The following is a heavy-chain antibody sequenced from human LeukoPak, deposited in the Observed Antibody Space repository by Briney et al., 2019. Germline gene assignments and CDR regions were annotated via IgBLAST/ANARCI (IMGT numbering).Heavy chain of an antibody. CDR1: GNTFTSYY. V-gene: IGHV1-46*01. CDR3: ARARGSRNYFDY. D-gene: IGHD2-2*01. Sequence: GASVKVSCKASGNTFTSYYIHWVRQAPGQGLEWMGIINPSGGSTRYAQKFQGRVTMTRDTSTSTVYMELSSLRFEDTAVYYCARARGSRNYFDYWGQGTLVTVSS. CDR2: INPSGGST. J-gene: IGHJ4*02.